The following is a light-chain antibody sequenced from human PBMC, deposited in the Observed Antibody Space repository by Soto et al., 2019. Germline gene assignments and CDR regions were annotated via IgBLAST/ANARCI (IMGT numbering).Light chain of an antibody. Sequence: DIQLTQSPSFLSASVGDRVTITCRASQGISSYLAWYQQKPGKAPKLLIYAASTLQSGVPSRFSGSGSGPEFTLTISSLQPEDFATYYCQQLNSYPRGYTFGQGTKLEIK. CDR1: QGISSY. CDR2: AAS. V-gene: IGKV1-9*01. J-gene: IGKJ2*01. CDR3: QQLNSYPRGYT.